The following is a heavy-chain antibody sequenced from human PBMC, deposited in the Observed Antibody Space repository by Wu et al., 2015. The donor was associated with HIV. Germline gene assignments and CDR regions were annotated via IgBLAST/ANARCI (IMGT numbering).Heavy chain of an antibody. V-gene: IGHV1-69*12. CDR2: IIPIFGTA. D-gene: IGHD4-23*01. J-gene: IGHJ6*03. CDR3: ARAVGYGGDEGPYYHYYYMDV. CDR1: GGTFSSYA. Sequence: QVQLVQSGAEVKKPGSSVKVSCKASGGTFSSYAISWVRQAPGQGLEWMGGIIPIFGTANYAQKFQGRVTITADESTSTAYMELSSLRSEDTAVYYCARAVGYGGDEGPYYHYYYMDVWGKGTTVTVSS.